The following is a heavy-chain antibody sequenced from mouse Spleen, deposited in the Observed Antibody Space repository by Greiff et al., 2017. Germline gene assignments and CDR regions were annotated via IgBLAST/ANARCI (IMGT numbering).Heavy chain of an antibody. CDR1: GFSLTSYG. Sequence: QVQLKETGPGLVAPSQSLSITCTVSGFSLTSYGVHWVRQPPGKGLEWLVVIWSDGSTNYNSALKSRLSISKDNSKSQVFLKMNSLQTDDTAMYYCARHVHDYYGYDYAMDYWGQGTSVTVSS. V-gene: IGHV2-6-1*01. CDR2: IWSDGST. J-gene: IGHJ4*01. D-gene: IGHD1-2*01. CDR3: ARHVHDYYGYDYAMDY.